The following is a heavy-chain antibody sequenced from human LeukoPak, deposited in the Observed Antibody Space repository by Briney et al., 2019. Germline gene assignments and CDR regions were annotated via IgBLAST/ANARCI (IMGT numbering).Heavy chain of an antibody. D-gene: IGHD2-2*01. V-gene: IGHV4-34*01. CDR1: GASFSVFY. CDR3: ASSGSTGCFGAY. J-gene: IGHJ4*02. CDR2: INHSGST. Sequence: SETLSLTCSVYGASFSVFYWSWIPHPPGKGLEWSVEINHSGSTNYNPSLKSGVTISVDTSKNKFSLKMRPLTPATTAVYYCASSGSTGCFGAYWGQGTLVTVSS.